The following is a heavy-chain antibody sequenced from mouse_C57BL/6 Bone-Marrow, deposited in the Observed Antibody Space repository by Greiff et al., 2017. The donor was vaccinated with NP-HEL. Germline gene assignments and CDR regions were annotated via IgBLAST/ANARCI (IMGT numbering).Heavy chain of an antibody. J-gene: IGHJ1*03. Sequence: VQLQQSGAELVRPGASVKLSCTASGFNIKDDYMHWVKQRPEQGLEWIGWIDPENGDTEYASKFQSKATITADTSSNTAYLQLSSLTSEDTAVYYCTSYYYGSSYWYFDVWGTGTTVTVSS. CDR2: IDPENGDT. CDR3: TSYYYGSSYWYFDV. V-gene: IGHV14-4*01. D-gene: IGHD1-1*01. CDR1: GFNIKDDY.